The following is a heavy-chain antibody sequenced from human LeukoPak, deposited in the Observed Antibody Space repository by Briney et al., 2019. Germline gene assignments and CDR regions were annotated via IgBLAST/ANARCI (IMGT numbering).Heavy chain of an antibody. J-gene: IGHJ4*02. D-gene: IGHD6-19*01. V-gene: IGHV3-53*01. CDR1: GFTVSSNY. Sequence: GGSLRLSCAASGFTVSSNYMSWVRQAPGKGLEWVSVIYSGGSTYYADSVKGRFTISRDNSKNTLYLQMNSLRAEDTAVYYCARDDTAVAGTELDFWGQGTLVTVSS. CDR3: ARDDTAVAGTELDF. CDR2: IYSGGST.